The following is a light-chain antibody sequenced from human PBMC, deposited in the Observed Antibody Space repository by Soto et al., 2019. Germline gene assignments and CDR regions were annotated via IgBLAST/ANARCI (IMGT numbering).Light chain of an antibody. CDR1: STDIGGYNH. CDR2: DVS. Sequence: QSALTQPASVSGSLGQSITISCTGTSTDIGGYNHVSWYQQHPGKAPKVVIYDVSTRPSGISNRFSASKSGNTASLTISGLQAEDEADYYCCSFTVSATYVFGTGTKLTVL. V-gene: IGLV2-14*03. CDR3: CSFTVSATYV. J-gene: IGLJ1*01.